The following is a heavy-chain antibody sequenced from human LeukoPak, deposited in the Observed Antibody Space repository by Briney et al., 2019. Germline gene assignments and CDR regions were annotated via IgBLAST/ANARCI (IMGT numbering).Heavy chain of an antibody. CDR2: IYISGST. V-gene: IGHV4-61*02. Sequence: SETLSLTCTVSGGSISSSSYYWSWIRQPAGKGLEWIGRIYISGSTNYNPSLKSRVTMTVDTSKNQFSLKLSSVTAADTAVYYCARDRGTWNDDGFDYWGQGTLVTVSS. CDR1: GGSISSSSYY. D-gene: IGHD1-1*01. CDR3: ARDRGTWNDDGFDY. J-gene: IGHJ4*02.